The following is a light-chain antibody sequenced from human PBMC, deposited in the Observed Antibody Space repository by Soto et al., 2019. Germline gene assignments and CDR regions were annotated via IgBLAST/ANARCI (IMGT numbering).Light chain of an antibody. J-gene: IGLJ1*01. CDR3: CSYAGSNTFA. V-gene: IGLV2-8*01. CDR1: SSDVGGYNY. CDR2: EVS. Sequence: QSVLTQPPSESGSPGQSVTIACTGTSSDVGGYNYVSWYQEHPGKAPKVIIYEVSKRPSGVPDRFSGYKSGNTASLTVSGLQAEDEADYYCCSYAGSNTFAFGTGTKVTVL.